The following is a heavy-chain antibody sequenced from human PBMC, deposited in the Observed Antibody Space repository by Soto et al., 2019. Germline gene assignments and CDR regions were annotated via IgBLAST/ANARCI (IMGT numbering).Heavy chain of an antibody. J-gene: IGHJ6*02. CDR3: ARPPYDFWSGYYSGYFYYGMAV. V-gene: IGHV3-21*01. D-gene: IGHD3-3*01. Sequence: GGSLRLSCAASGFTFSSYSMNWVRQAPGKGLEWVSSISSSSSYIYYADSVKGRFTISRDNAKNSLYLQMNSLRAEDTAVYYCARPPYDFWSGYYSGYFYYGMAVWGQGTTVTVSS. CDR1: GFTFSSYS. CDR2: ISSSSSYI.